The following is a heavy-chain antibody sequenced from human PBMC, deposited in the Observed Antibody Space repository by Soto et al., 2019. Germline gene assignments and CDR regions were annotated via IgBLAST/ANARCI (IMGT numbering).Heavy chain of an antibody. CDR3: TRSQWELLRADY. Sequence: ASVKVSCKASGYTFSSYGISWVRQAPGQGLEWMGWISAYNGNTNYARKLQGRVTMATDTSTRTAYMELRSLRSDDTAVYYCTRSQWELLRADYWGQGTLVTVSS. D-gene: IGHD1-26*01. V-gene: IGHV1-18*01. CDR2: ISAYNGNT. CDR1: GYTFSSYG. J-gene: IGHJ4*02.